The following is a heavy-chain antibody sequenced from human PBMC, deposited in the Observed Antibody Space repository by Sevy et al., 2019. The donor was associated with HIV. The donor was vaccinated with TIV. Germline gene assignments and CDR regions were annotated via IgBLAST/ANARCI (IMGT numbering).Heavy chain of an antibody. CDR3: ATSRSGYFDSSGYYIY. Sequence: RGESLKISCKGSGYSFTSHWIGWVRHMPGKGLEWMGIIYPDDSDTRYSPSFQGQVTFSADKSISTAYLQWSGLKASDTAMYYCATSRSGYFDSSGYYIYWGQGTLVTVSS. D-gene: IGHD3-22*01. J-gene: IGHJ4*02. V-gene: IGHV5-51*01. CDR2: IYPDDSDT. CDR1: GYSFTSHW.